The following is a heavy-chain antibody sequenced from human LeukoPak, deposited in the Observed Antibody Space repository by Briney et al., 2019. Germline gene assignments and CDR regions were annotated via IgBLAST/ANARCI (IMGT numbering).Heavy chain of an antibody. D-gene: IGHD3-10*01. V-gene: IGHV4-39*01. Sequence: SETLSLTCTVSGGSISSSSYYWGWIRQPPGKGLEWIGSIYYSGSTYYNPSLKSRVTISVDTSKNQFSLKLSSVTAADTAVYCCARIAYYGSGSYLYYFDYWGQGTLVTVSS. CDR2: IYYSGST. J-gene: IGHJ4*02. CDR1: GGSISSSSYY. CDR3: ARIAYYGSGSYLYYFDY.